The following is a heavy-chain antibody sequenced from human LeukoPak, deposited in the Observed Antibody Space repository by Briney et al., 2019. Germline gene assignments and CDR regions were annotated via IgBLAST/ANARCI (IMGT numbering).Heavy chain of an antibody. J-gene: IGHJ1*01. V-gene: IGHV3-53*01. Sequence: GGSLRLSCAASVFSFSSNYMSWVRQAPGKGLEWVSVIYSGGSTYYADSVKGRFTISRDNSKNTLYLQMKSLRAEDTAVYYCARTDETAPAEDFQHWGQGTLVTVSS. CDR1: VFSFSSNY. D-gene: IGHD2-21*02. CDR2: IYSGGST. CDR3: ARTDETAPAEDFQH.